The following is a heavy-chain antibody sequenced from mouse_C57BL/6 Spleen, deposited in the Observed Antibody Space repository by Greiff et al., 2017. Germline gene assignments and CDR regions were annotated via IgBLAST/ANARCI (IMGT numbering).Heavy chain of an antibody. V-gene: IGHV2-5*01. J-gene: IGHJ4*01. D-gene: IGHD1-1*01. CDR1: GFSLTSYG. Sequence: VKVVESGPGLVQPSQSLSITCTVSGFSLTSYGVHWVRQSPGKGLEWLGVIWRGGSTDYNAAFMSRLSITKDNSKSQVFFKMNSLQADDTAIYYCAKRGYYGSSYDYYAMDYWGQGTSVTVSS. CDR3: AKRGYYGSSYDYYAMDY. CDR2: IWRGGST.